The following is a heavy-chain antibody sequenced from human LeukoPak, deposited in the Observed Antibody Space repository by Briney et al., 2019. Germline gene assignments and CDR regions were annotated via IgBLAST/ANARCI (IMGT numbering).Heavy chain of an antibody. Sequence: ETLSLTCNVSGYSISSGYFWGWVRQAPGKGLEWVSTISNSDDSTYYADSVKGRFTISRDNSENTLFLRMNSLRAEDTAVYYCAKATGYLLWGQGTLVIVSS. J-gene: IGHJ4*02. CDR2: ISNSDDST. V-gene: IGHV3-23*01. CDR1: GYSISSGYF. D-gene: IGHD1-14*01. CDR3: AKATGYLL.